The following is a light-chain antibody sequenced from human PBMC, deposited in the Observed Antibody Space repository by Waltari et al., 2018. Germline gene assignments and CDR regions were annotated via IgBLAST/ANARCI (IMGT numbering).Light chain of an antibody. V-gene: IGKV4-1*01. J-gene: IGKJ4*01. CDR1: QSVLFSSNSKNY. Sequence: DIVMTQSLASLAVSLGERATIHCTSSQSVLFSSNSKNYLAWYQQKPGQPPKLLIYWESTRESGVPDRFSGSGSGTDFTLTISSLQAEDVAVYYCQQYYSTPLTFGGGTKVEIK. CDR2: WES. CDR3: QQYYSTPLT.